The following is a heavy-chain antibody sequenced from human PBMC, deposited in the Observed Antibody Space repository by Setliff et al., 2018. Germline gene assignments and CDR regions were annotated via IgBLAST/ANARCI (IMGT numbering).Heavy chain of an antibody. D-gene: IGHD1-26*01. CDR1: GFTFSDYY. V-gene: IGHV3-11*04. Sequence: GGSLRLSCAASGFTFSDYYMTWIRQAPGKGLEWVSYISRGGNTIYYADSVKGRFTISRDNARDSLFLQMNTLRAEDTAVYYCAREVVGAPSAFDIWGQGTMVTVSS. CDR3: AREVVGAPSAFDI. J-gene: IGHJ3*02. CDR2: ISRGGNTI.